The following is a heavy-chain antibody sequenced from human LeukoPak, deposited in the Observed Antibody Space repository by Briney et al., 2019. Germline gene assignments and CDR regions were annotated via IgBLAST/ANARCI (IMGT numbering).Heavy chain of an antibody. D-gene: IGHD6-6*01. CDR3: ANLYSSSSQGDD. Sequence: PGGSLRLSCAASGFTFSDYAMTWVRQAPGKGLEWVSGISSSGVTTYYADSVRGRFTISRDNSKNTQWLQMNSLRVEDTAVYYCANLYSSSSQGDDWGQGTLVTVSS. CDR2: ISSSGVTT. CDR1: GFTFSDYA. J-gene: IGHJ4*02. V-gene: IGHV3-23*01.